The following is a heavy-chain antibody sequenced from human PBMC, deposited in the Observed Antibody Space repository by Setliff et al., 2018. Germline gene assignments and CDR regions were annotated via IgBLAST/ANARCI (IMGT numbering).Heavy chain of an antibody. J-gene: IGHJ4*02. CDR3: ARGRNIAARLFDS. V-gene: IGHV1-18*01. Sequence: EASVKVSCKSSGYGFMSYGVSWVRQAPGQGLEWMGWISPYNGDTDYAQQFQGRVTMTADTSTNTAYMELRSLRSDDTAVYYCARGRNIAARLFDSWGQGTRVTSPQ. CDR2: ISPYNGDT. D-gene: IGHD6-6*01. CDR1: GYGFMSYG.